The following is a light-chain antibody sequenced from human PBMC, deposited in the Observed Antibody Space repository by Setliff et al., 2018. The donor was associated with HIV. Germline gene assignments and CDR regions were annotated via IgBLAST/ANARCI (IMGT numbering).Light chain of an antibody. CDR2: DVS. CDR1: SSDFGGYNY. J-gene: IGLJ3*02. Sequence: ALTQPRSVSGSPGQSVTISCTGTSSDFGGYNYVSWYQQHPGKAPKLMIYDVSKRPSGVPDRFSGSKSGNTASLTISGLQAEDEADYYCCSYTTNTRVFGGGTK. CDR3: CSYTTNTRV. V-gene: IGLV2-11*01.